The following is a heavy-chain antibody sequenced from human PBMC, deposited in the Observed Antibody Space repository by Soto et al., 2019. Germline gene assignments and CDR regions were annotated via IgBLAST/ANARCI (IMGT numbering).Heavy chain of an antibody. J-gene: IGHJ4*02. V-gene: IGHV1-3*05. CDR2: INAGNGNT. D-gene: IGHD4-17*01. Sequence: QAQLVQSGAEEKKPGASVKVSCKASGYTFTNYAIHWVRQAPGQSLEWMGWINAGNGNTKYSQKFQGRVIITRDTSAKTAYMELSSLRSEDTAVYYCARAEYGDYEDYWGQGTRVTVSS. CDR3: ARAEYGDYEDY. CDR1: GYTFTNYA.